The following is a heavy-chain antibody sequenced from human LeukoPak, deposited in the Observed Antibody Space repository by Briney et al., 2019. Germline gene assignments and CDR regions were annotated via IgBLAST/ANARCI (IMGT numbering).Heavy chain of an antibody. CDR1: GYTFTSYA. V-gene: IGHV1-69*04. D-gene: IGHD1-26*01. CDR3: ARDLGGVSYWDY. Sequence: SVKVSCKTSGYTFTSYAISWVRQAPGQGLEWMGRIIPILGIANYAQKFQGRVTITADKSTSTAYMELSSLRSEDTAVYYCARDLGGVSYWDYWGQGTLVTVSS. J-gene: IGHJ4*02. CDR2: IIPILGIA.